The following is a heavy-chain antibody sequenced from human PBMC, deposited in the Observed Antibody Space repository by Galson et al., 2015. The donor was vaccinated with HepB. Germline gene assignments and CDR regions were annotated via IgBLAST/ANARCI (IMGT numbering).Heavy chain of an antibody. V-gene: IGHV4-31*03. CDR3: ARMVYDFWSGYPTFFDY. CDR1: GGSISSGGNY. D-gene: IGHD3-3*01. Sequence: TLSLTCTVSGGSISSGGNYWSWVRQYPGKGLEWIGYTHYSGTTYYNPSLKSRVTISADTSKNQFSLKLSSVTAADTAVYYCARMVYDFWSGYPTFFDYWGQGTLVTVSS. CDR2: THYSGTT. J-gene: IGHJ4*02.